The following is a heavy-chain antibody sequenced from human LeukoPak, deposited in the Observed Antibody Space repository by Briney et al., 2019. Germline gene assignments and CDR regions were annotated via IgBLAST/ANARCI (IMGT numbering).Heavy chain of an antibody. V-gene: IGHV3-30*02. CDR1: GFTFSSYG. J-gene: IGHJ4*02. Sequence: PGGSLRLSCAASGFTFSSYGMHWVRQAPGKGLEWVAFIRYDGSNKYYADSVKGRFTISRDNSKNTLCLQMNSLRAEDTAVYYCAKGTRWYPFYWGQGTLVTVSS. CDR3: AKGTRWYPFY. D-gene: IGHD6-13*01. CDR2: IRYDGSNK.